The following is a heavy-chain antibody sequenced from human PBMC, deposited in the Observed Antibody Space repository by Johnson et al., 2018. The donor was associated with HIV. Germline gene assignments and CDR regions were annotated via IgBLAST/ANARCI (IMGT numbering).Heavy chain of an antibody. Sequence: QVQLVESGGGVVQPGTSLRLSCAASGFTFSRCGMHWVRQAPGKGLEWAAVISNDGSNKYYADSVKGRFTTSRDNSKKTVYLKMNSLRAEDTAVYYCARDSVRELELPDGFDVWGQGTMVTVSS. J-gene: IGHJ3*01. CDR1: GFTFSRCG. D-gene: IGHD1-7*01. CDR2: ISNDGSNK. CDR3: ARDSVRELELPDGFDV. V-gene: IGHV3-30*03.